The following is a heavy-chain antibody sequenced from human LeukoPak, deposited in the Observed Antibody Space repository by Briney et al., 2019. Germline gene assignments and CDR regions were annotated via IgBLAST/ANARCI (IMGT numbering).Heavy chain of an antibody. D-gene: IGHD5-18*01. V-gene: IGHV1-46*01. CDR3: AREGYSFADY. CDR2: INPSGGST. J-gene: IGHJ4*02. Sequence: ASVKVSCKASGYTFTSYYMHWVRQAPGQGLEWMGIINPSGGSTSYAQKFQGRVTITADESTSTAYMELSSLRSEDTAVYYCAREGYSFADYWGQGTLVTVSS. CDR1: GYTFTSYY.